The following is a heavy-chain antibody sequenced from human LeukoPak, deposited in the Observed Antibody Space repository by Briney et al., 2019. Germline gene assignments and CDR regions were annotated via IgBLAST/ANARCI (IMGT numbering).Heavy chain of an antibody. CDR2: INHSGST. V-gene: IGHV4-34*01. CDR3: ASAHYYYGSGSYYKGTYYFDY. CDR1: GGSISSYY. D-gene: IGHD3-10*01. J-gene: IGHJ4*02. Sequence: SETLSLTCTVSGGSISSYYWSWIRQPPGKGLEWIGEINHSGSTNYNPSLKSRVTISVDTSKNQFSLKLSSVTAADTAVYYCASAHYYYGSGSYYKGTYYFDYWGQGTLVTVSS.